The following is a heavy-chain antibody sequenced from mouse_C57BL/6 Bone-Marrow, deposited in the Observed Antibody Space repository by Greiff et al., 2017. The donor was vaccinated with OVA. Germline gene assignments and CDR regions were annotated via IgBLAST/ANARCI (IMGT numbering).Heavy chain of an antibody. CDR3: AREEGDLHFDY. CDR1: GYAFTNYL. Sequence: QVQLQQSGAELVRPGTSVKVSCKASGYAFTNYLIEWVKQRPGQGLEWIGVINPGSGGTNYNEKFKGKATLTADKSSSTAYMQLSSLTSEDSAVYFCAREEGDLHFDYWGQGTTLTVSS. J-gene: IGHJ2*01. CDR2: INPGSGGT. D-gene: IGHD3-3*01. V-gene: IGHV1-54*01.